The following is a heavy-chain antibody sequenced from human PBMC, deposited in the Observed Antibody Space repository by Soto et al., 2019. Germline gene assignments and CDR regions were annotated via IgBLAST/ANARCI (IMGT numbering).Heavy chain of an antibody. CDR2: ISYDGSNK. CDR1: GFKFSNYG. J-gene: IGHJ4*02. D-gene: IGHD3-16*02. V-gene: IGHV3-30*18. Sequence: QVQLVESGGGVVQPGTSLRLSCAASGFKFSNYGMHWVRQAPGKGLEWVSVISYDGSNKYYADSVKGSFAISRDNSKNTLYLQMNSLRAEDTAVYYCAKSHPITVISLDYWGQGILVTVSS. CDR3: AKSHPITVISLDY.